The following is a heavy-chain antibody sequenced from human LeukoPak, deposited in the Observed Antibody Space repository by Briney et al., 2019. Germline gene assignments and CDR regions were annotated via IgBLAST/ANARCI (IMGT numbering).Heavy chain of an antibody. CDR2: TYSGGST. CDR1: GFTVSSNY. V-gene: IGHV3-66*01. J-gene: IGHJ4*02. D-gene: IGHD2-21*02. Sequence: GVSLRLSCAASGFTVSSNYMSWVRQAPGQGLEWVSVTYSGGSTYYADSVKGRFTISRDNSKNTLYLQMDSLRNEDTAVYYCARDRARGDSYYVDYWGQGTLVTVSS. CDR3: ARDRARGDSYYVDY.